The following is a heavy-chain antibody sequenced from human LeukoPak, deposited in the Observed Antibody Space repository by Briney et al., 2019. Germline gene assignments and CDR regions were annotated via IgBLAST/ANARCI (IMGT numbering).Heavy chain of an antibody. J-gene: IGHJ6*02. CDR2: INSDGSST. V-gene: IGHV3-74*01. Sequence: GGSLRLSCAASGFTFSSYWMHWVRQAPGKGLVWVSRINSDGSSTSYADSVKGRFTISRDNAKNTLYLQMNSLRAEDTAVYYCARDLSVLRFLEWSMDYYYYGMDVWGQGTTVTVSS. CDR1: GFTFSSYW. D-gene: IGHD3-3*01. CDR3: ARDLSVLRFLEWSMDYYYYGMDV.